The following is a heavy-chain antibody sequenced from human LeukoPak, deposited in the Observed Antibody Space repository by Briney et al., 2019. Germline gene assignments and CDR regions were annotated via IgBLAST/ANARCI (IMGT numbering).Heavy chain of an antibody. CDR1: GYTFTSYG. V-gene: IGHV1-3*01. D-gene: IGHD1-20*01. Sequence: ASVKVSCKASGYTFTSYGIHWVRQAPGQGLEWMGWINCVSGITKYSQNFQGRVIITRDTSATTAYIELSSLISEDTAVYYCAREPEYNWNGYADYWGQGPLVTVSS. CDR2: INCVSGIT. J-gene: IGHJ4*01. CDR3: AREPEYNWNGYADY.